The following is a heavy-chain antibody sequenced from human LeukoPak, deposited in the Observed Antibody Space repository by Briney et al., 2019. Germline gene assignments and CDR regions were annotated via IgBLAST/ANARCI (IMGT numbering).Heavy chain of an antibody. Sequence: ASVKVSCKASGYTFTSYGISWVRQAPGQGLEWMGWISAYNGNTNYAQKLQGRVTMTTDTSTSTAYMELRSLRSDDTAVYYRARDTLVGATTWYYYMDVWGKGTTVTVSS. J-gene: IGHJ6*03. CDR2: ISAYNGNT. CDR3: ARDTLVGATTWYYYMDV. V-gene: IGHV1-18*01. D-gene: IGHD1-26*01. CDR1: GYTFTSYG.